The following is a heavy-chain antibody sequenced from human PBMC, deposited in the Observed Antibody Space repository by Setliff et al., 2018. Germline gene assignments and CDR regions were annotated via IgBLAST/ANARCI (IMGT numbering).Heavy chain of an antibody. J-gene: IGHJ4*02. V-gene: IGHV4-34*01. Sequence: SETLSLTCAVYGGSFSGYYWTWIRQPPGKGLEWIGEINHSGSSNYSPSLKSRVTISVDTSKNQFSLNLSSVTAADTAVYYCARGRRYSGSYYVNYWGQGTLVTVSS. CDR3: ARGRRYSGSYYVNY. D-gene: IGHD1-26*01. CDR1: GGSFSGYY. CDR2: INHSGSS.